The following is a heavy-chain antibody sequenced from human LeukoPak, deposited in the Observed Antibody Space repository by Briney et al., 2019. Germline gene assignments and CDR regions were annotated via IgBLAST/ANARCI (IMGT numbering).Heavy chain of an antibody. V-gene: IGHV4-59*01. J-gene: IGHJ6*03. CDR1: GGSISNYY. CDR3: ARGQCSSSSCYNYYYYMDV. CDR2: IYYNGST. Sequence: PSETLSLTCTVSGGSISNYYWTWIRQPPGKGLEWIGHIYYNGSTNYNPSLKSRVTISVDTSKNQFSLKLNSVTAADTAVYYCARGQCSSSSCYNYYYYMDVWGKGTTVTVSS. D-gene: IGHD2-2*02.